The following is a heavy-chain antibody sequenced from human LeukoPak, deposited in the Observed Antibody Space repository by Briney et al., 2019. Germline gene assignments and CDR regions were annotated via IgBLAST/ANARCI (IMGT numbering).Heavy chain of an antibody. D-gene: IGHD6-6*01. CDR2: IYTGGTT. J-gene: IGHJ4*02. Sequence: GGSLRLSCAASGFTVTSNHMNWVRQAPGKGLEWVSIIYTGGTTHHADSLKDRFTISRDDSINTLYLQMNSLRAEDTAVYYCARDSSSYYFDYWGQGTLVTVSS. CDR1: GFTVTSNH. V-gene: IGHV3-66*01. CDR3: ARDSSSYYFDY.